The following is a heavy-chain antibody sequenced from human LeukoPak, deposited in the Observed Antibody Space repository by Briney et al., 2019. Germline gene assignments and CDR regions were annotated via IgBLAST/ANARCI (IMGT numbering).Heavy chain of an antibody. CDR1: GFAFSGFA. V-gene: IGHV3-23*01. Sequence: GGSLRLSCSASGFAFSGFAMGWVRQAPGKGLKWVSSVSGSGGITYYADSVEGRFTISRDNSKNTLYLQMSSLGVDDTALYYCARGRGGDYVPSRFDNWGQGTLVTVSS. J-gene: IGHJ4*02. CDR3: ARGRGGDYVPSRFDN. CDR2: VSGSGGIT. D-gene: IGHD4-17*01.